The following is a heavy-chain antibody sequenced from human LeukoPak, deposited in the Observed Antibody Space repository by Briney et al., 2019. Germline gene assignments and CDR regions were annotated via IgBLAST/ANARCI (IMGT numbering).Heavy chain of an antibody. CDR3: ARVSGLGGVVLYDAFDI. Sequence: SETLSLTCTVSGGSISSSSYYWGWIRQPPGKGLEWIGSIYYSGSTYYNPSLKSRVTISVDTSKNQFSLKLSSVTAADTAVYYCARVSGLGGVVLYDAFDIWGQGTMVTVSS. D-gene: IGHD3-16*01. CDR1: GGSISSSSYY. V-gene: IGHV4-39*07. J-gene: IGHJ3*02. CDR2: IYYSGST.